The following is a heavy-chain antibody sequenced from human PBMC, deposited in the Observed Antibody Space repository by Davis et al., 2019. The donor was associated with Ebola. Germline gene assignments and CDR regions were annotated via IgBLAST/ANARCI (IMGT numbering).Heavy chain of an antibody. J-gene: IGHJ6*03. Sequence: ASVKVSCKASGYTFTSYGISWVRQAPGQGLEWMGWISAYTGNTNYAQKLQGRVSMTTDTSTSTAYMELRGLTSDDTAVYYCARSSSSGYHYYYMDVWGKGTTVTVSS. V-gene: IGHV1-18*04. D-gene: IGHD6-6*01. CDR2: ISAYTGNT. CDR1: GYTFTSYG. CDR3: ARSSSSGYHYYYMDV.